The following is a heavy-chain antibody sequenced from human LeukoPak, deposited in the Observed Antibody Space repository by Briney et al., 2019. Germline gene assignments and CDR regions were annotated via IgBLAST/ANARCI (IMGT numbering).Heavy chain of an antibody. J-gene: IGHJ4*02. CDR2: IYSSGST. CDR3: ARGIVEATAPDY. V-gene: IGHV4-4*07. Sequence: PSETLSLTCTVSGGSISSYKWSWIRQPAGKGLEWIGRIYSSGSTNYTPSLKSRVTMSVDPSKNQFSPKLSSGTAADPAVDYCARGIVEATAPDYWGQGALVIVSS. CDR1: GGSISSYK. D-gene: IGHD1-26*01.